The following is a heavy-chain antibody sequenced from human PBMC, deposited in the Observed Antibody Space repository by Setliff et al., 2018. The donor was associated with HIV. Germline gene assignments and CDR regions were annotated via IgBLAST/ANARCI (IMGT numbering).Heavy chain of an antibody. Sequence: ASVKVSCKASGYTFTDYYMHWVQQAPGKGLEWMGRVDPEDGETIYAEKFQGRVTITEDTSTDTAYMELSSLRSEDTALYYCARDYYDSSGYIFFPGLPDYWGQGTLVTVSS. D-gene: IGHD3-22*01. CDR2: VDPEDGET. V-gene: IGHV1-69-2*01. CDR1: GYTFTDYY. CDR3: ARDYYDSSGYIFFPGLPDY. J-gene: IGHJ4*02.